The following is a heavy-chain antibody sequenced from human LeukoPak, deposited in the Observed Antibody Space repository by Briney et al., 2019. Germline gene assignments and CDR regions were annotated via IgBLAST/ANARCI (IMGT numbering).Heavy chain of an antibody. CDR3: ARRDDVFEI. J-gene: IGHJ3*02. V-gene: IGHV3-11*03. CDR2: ISSRSSST. Sequence: GGSLRLSCAASGFTFSDYYMSWVRQAPGKGLEWVSYISSRSSSTDYADSVKGRFTISRDNAKKSLYLQMNSLRAEDTAVYYCARRDDVFEIWGRGTRVTVSS. CDR1: GFTFSDYY.